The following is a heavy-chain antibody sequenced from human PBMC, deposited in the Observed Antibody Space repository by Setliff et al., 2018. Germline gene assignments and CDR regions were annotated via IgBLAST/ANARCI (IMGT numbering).Heavy chain of an antibody. J-gene: IGHJ6*03. D-gene: IGHD3-3*01. CDR1: GGTFTYYY. V-gene: IGHV4-4*09. Sequence: PSETLSLTCAASGGTFTYYYWTWIRQSPAKGLEWIGQIYTSWSTNYNPSLKSRVTISLDTSKNQFSLSLTSVTAEDTAVYYCARMSGFQYIDVWDKGTTVTVSS. CDR3: ARMSGFQYIDV. CDR2: IYTSWST.